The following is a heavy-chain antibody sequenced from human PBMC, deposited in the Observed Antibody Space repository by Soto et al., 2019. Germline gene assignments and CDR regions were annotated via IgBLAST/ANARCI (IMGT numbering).Heavy chain of an antibody. V-gene: IGHV1-69*06. Sequence: QIQLVQSGAEVKKPGSSVKVSCKASGGTLSTYAISWVRQAPGQGLQWMGGIIPLFGTANYAQRLQGRLTRTADKSTSTAYMELSSLRSEDTAVYYGAAGGGVVVATPPYYDAMAFWGQGTTVTVSS. CDR1: GGTLSTYA. CDR3: AAGGGVVVATPPYYDAMAF. J-gene: IGHJ6*02. CDR2: IIPLFGTA. D-gene: IGHD2-15*01.